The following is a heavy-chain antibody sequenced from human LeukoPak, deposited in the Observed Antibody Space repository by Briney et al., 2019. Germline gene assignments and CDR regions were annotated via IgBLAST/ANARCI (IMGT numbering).Heavy chain of an antibody. CDR2: INSDGSST. CDR1: GLTFSSYW. Sequence: GGSLRLSCAASGLTFSSYWMHWARQVPGKGLVWVSRINSDGSSTNYADSVKGRFTISRDNANNTLYLQMNSLRAEDTAVYYCTSQAYYYGSGSYVGDYWGQGTLVTVSS. CDR3: TSQAYYYGSGSYVGDY. J-gene: IGHJ4*02. D-gene: IGHD3-10*01. V-gene: IGHV3-74*01.